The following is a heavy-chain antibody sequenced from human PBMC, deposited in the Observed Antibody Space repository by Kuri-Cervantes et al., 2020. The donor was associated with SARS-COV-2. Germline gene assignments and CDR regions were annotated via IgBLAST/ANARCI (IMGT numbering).Heavy chain of an antibody. V-gene: IGHV3-23*01. J-gene: IGHJ4*02. CDR2: ISGTGGST. D-gene: IGHD1-20*01. Sequence: GGSLRLSCAASGFTFSNYVMNWVRQAPGKGLEWVSGISGTGGSTYYADSVKGRFTISRDNSKNTLFLQMNSLRPEDTALYFCTRESYTWNLGFDSWGQGTLVTVSS. CDR3: TRESYTWNLGFDS. CDR1: GFTFSNYV.